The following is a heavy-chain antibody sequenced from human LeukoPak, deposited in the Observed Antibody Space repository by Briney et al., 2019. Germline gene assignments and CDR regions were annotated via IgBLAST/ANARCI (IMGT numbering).Heavy chain of an antibody. CDR1: GGSISSYY. J-gene: IGHJ6*02. D-gene: IGHD4-17*01. Sequence: SETLSLTCTVSGGSISSYYWSWIRQPPGKGLEWIGYIYYSGSTYYNPSLKSRVTISVDTSKNQFSLKLSSVTAADTAVYYCAREGGHGDSSRYYYYGMDVWGQGTTVTVSS. V-gene: IGHV4-59*12. CDR3: AREGGHGDSSRYYYYGMDV. CDR2: IYYSGST.